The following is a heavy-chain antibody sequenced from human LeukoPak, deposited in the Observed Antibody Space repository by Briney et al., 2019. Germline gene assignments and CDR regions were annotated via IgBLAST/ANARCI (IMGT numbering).Heavy chain of an antibody. J-gene: IGHJ4*02. CDR1: EFTVSRNY. D-gene: IGHD5-24*01. CDR2: IFSNGDT. Sequence: GGSLRLSCTASEFTVSRNYMLWVRQAPGKGLEWVSLIFSNGDTHYADSVKGRFTISRDTSKNTVSLQMNSLRVEDTAMYYCTRDQMNYCGQGTLVTVSS. CDR3: TRDQMNY. V-gene: IGHV3-53*01.